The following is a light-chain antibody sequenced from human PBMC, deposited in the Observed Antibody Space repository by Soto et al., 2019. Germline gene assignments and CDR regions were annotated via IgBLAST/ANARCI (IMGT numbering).Light chain of an antibody. CDR3: GTWDCSLSAGV. J-gene: IGLJ2*01. Sequence: QSVLTQPPSVSAAPGQKVTISCSGSSSNIGNNYVSWYQQLPGTAPKLLIYDNDKRPSGIPDRFSGSKSGTSATLGITGLPTGDEAHYYWGTWDCSLSAGVFGGGTKLTVL. CDR2: DND. CDR1: SSNIGNNY. V-gene: IGLV1-51*01.